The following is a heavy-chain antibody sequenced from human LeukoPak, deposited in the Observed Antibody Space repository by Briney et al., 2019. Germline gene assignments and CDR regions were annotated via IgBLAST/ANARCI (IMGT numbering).Heavy chain of an antibody. CDR2: ISSSSSYI. CDR3: ARSPEAAMVLWYYGMDV. CDR1: GFTFSSYS. D-gene: IGHD5-18*01. J-gene: IGHJ6*02. Sequence: PGGSLRLSCAASGFTFSSYSMNWVRQAPGKGLEWVSSISSSSSYIYYADSVKGRFTISRDNAKNSLYLQMNSLRAEDTAVYYCARSPEAAMVLWYYGMDVWGQGTTVTVSS. V-gene: IGHV3-21*01.